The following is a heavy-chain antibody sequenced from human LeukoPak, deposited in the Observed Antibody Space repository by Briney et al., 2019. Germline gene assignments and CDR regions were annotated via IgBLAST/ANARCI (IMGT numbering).Heavy chain of an antibody. CDR2: ISGSGGST. J-gene: IGHJ4*02. CDR3: AKDRFSGSYQAY. CDR1: GFTFSSYT. Sequence: GGSLRLSYAASGFTFSSYTMSRVRQAPGKGLEWVSAISGSGGSTYYADSVKGRFTISRDNSKNTLYLQMNSLRAEDTAVYYCAKDRFSGSYQAYWGQGTLVTVSS. V-gene: IGHV3-23*01. D-gene: IGHD1-26*01.